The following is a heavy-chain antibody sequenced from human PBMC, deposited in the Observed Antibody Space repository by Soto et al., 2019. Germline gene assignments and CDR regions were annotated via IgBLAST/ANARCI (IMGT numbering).Heavy chain of an antibody. V-gene: IGHV1-69*13. D-gene: IGHD2-2*01. J-gene: IGHJ6*02. CDR3: ARALEEIVVVPAAPTNYGMDV. CDR1: GGTFSSYA. Sequence: ASVKVSCKASGGTFSSYAISWVRQAPGQGLEWMGGIIPIFGTANYAQKFQGRVTITADESTSTAYMELSSLRSEDTAVYYCARALEEIVVVPAAPTNYGMDVWGQGTTVTVSS. CDR2: IIPIFGTA.